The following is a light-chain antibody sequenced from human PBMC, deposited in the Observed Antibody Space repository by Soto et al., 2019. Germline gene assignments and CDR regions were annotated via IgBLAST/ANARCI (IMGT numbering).Light chain of an antibody. Sequence: SVLTQPPSASGTPGQRVTISCSGDRSNIGSNSVNWYQQLPGTAPKLLIYSNNQRPSGVPGRFSGSKSGTSASLAISGLQSEDEADYYCAAWDDSLNGRYVFGTGTKVTV. CDR3: AAWDDSLNGRYV. CDR1: RSNIGSNS. V-gene: IGLV1-44*01. J-gene: IGLJ1*01. CDR2: SNN.